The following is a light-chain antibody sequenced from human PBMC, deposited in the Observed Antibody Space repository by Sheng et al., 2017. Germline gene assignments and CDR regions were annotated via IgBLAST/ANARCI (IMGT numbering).Light chain of an antibody. CDR2: GAS. CDR1: QSVSSN. Sequence: EIVMTQSPATLSVSPGERATLSCRASQSVSSNLAWYQQKPGQAPRLLIYGASTRATGIPARFSGSGSGTEFTLTISSLQSEDFAVYYCQQHGRTFGGGTKVEIK. J-gene: IGKJ4*01. CDR3: QQHGRT. V-gene: IGKV3-15*01.